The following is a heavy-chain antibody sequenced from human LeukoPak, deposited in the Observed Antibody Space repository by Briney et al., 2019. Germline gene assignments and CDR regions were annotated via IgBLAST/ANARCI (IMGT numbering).Heavy chain of an antibody. Sequence: SETLSLTCAVYGGSFSGYYWSWIRQPPGKGLEWIGEINHSGSPNYNPSLKSRVTISVDTSKNQFSQKVSSVTAADTAVYHCARAGHYSGGDRSQRYGMDVWGQGTTVTVSS. J-gene: IGHJ6*02. D-gene: IGHD2-21*02. CDR2: INHSGSP. V-gene: IGHV4-34*01. CDR3: ARAGHYSGGDRSQRYGMDV. CDR1: GGSFSGYY.